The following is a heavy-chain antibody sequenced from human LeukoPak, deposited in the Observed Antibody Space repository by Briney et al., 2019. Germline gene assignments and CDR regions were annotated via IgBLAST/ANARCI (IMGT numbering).Heavy chain of an antibody. J-gene: IGHJ4*02. CDR2: ISPSSSYT. V-gene: IGHV3-11*03. Sequence: GGSLRLSCAASGFTFSDYYMSWIRQAPGKGLEWVSYISPSSSYTDYADSVKGRFTISRDNAKNSLYLQMNSLRAEDTAVYSCAKFCPRTASHYFDFWGQGTLVTVSS. CDR3: AKFCPRTASHYFDF. CDR1: GFTFSDYY. D-gene: IGHD2-21*02.